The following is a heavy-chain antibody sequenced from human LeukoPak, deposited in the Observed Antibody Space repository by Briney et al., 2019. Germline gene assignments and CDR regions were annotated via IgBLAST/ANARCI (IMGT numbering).Heavy chain of an antibody. V-gene: IGHV3-48*02. D-gene: IGHD2-8*01. CDR1: GFTFSSYS. CDR2: ITSSSSTM. CDR3: ARGVSGRAFFDY. J-gene: IGHJ4*02. Sequence: PGGSLRLSCAASGFTFSSYSMNWVRQAPGKGLEWVSYITSSSSTMYYADSVKGRFTISRDNAKNSLCLQMNSLRDEDTAVYYCARGVSGRAFFDYWGQGILVTVSS.